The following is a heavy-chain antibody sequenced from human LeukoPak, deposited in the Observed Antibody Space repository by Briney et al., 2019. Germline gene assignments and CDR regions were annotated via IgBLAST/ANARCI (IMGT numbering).Heavy chain of an antibody. D-gene: IGHD6-13*01. V-gene: IGHV4-59*08. CDR2: IYYSGST. CDR1: GGSISNYY. CDR3: ARHGGYTSPYLH. J-gene: IGHJ1*01. Sequence: SETLSLTCTVSGGSISNYYWSWIRQPPGKGLECIGYIYYSGSTNYNPSLKSRVTVSVDTSKNQSSLKLSSVTAADTAVYYCARHGGYTSPYLHWGQGTLVTVSS.